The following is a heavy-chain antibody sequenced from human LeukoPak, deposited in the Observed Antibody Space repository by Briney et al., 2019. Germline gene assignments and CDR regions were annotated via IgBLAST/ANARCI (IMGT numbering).Heavy chain of an antibody. J-gene: IGHJ4*02. CDR2: ISSSSSYI. CDR1: GFTFSSYS. D-gene: IGHD5-12*01. V-gene: IGHV3-21*01. CDR3: ARVRYSGYDCDY. Sequence: GGSLRLSCAASGFTFSSYSMNWVRQAPGKGLEWVSSISSSSSYIYYADSVKGRFTISRDNAKNSLYLQMNSLRAEDTAVYYCARVRYSGYDCDYRGQGTLVTVSS.